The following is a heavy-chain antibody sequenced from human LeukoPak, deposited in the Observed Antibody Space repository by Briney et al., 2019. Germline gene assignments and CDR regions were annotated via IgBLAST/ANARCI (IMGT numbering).Heavy chain of an antibody. Sequence: GGSLRLSCAASGFTFSSYGMHWVRQAPGKGLEWVAVISYDGSNKYYADSVKGRFTISRDNSKNTLYLQMNSLRAEDTAVYYCAKDPNRAYIVGAAGYWGQGTLVTVSS. V-gene: IGHV3-30*18. CDR1: GFTFSSYG. CDR2: ISYDGSNK. CDR3: AKDPNRAYIVGAAGY. J-gene: IGHJ4*02. D-gene: IGHD1-26*01.